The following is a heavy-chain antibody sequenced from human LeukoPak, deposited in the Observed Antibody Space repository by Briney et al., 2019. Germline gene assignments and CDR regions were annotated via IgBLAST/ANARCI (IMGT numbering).Heavy chain of an antibody. V-gene: IGHV4-38-2*01. D-gene: IGHD3-22*01. CDR3: ASSYTMIVVVDY. CDR1: GYSISSGYY. J-gene: IGHJ4*02. Sequence: SETLSLTCAVSGYSISSGYYWGWIRQPPGRGQGWSGSIYHSGSTYYNPSLKSRVTISVDTSKNQFSLKLSSVTAADTAVYYCASSYTMIVVVDYWGQGTQVTVSS. CDR2: IYHSGST.